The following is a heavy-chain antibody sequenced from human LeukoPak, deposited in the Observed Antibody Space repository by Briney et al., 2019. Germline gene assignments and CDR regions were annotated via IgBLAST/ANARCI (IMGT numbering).Heavy chain of an antibody. Sequence: SVKVSCKASGYTFTSYDINWVRQATGQGLEWMGGIIPIFGTANYAQKFQGRVTITADESTSTAYMELSSLRSEDTAVYYCATTPVLRYFDWTKYYFDYWGQGTLVTVSS. CDR1: GYTFTSYD. CDR2: IIPIFGTA. CDR3: ATTPVLRYFDWTKYYFDY. J-gene: IGHJ4*02. V-gene: IGHV1-69*13. D-gene: IGHD3-9*01.